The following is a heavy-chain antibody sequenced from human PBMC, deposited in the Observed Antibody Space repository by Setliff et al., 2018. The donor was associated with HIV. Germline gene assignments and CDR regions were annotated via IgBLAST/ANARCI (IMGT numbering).Heavy chain of an antibody. CDR3: AREKESCSGGDCWKNAFDI. Sequence: SVKVSCKASGGTFSSYVISWVRQAPGQGLEWMGGIIPILGIANYAQKFQGRVTITADKSTSTAYMELSSLRSEDTAVYYCAREKESCSGGDCWKNAFDIWGQGTMVTVSS. D-gene: IGHD2-21*02. CDR1: GGTFSSYV. J-gene: IGHJ3*02. V-gene: IGHV1-69*10. CDR2: IIPILGIA.